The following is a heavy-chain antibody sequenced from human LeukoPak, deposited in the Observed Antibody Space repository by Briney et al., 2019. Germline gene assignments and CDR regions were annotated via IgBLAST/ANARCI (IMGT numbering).Heavy chain of an antibody. CDR2: IYYSGTT. CDR3: ARGVYIAAAQYGY. J-gene: IGHJ4*02. Sequence: PGGSLRLSCAASGFTFSTYGMNWVRQPPGKGLEWIGYIYYSGTTNYNPSLKSRVTISVDTSKNQFSLKLSSVTAADTAVYYCARGVYIAAAQYGYWGQGTLVTVSS. V-gene: IGHV4-59*01. D-gene: IGHD6-13*01. CDR1: GFTFSTYG.